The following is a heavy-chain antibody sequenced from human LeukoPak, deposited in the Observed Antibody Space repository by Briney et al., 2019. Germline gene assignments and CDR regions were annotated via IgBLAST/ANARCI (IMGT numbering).Heavy chain of an antibody. D-gene: IGHD1-14*01. CDR2: ISNSGDRI. V-gene: IGHV3-48*01. CDR1: GFMSTLYS. Sequence: HAGGSLRLSCTTSGFMSTLYSMSWVRQSPGKGLELISYISNSGDRIYYADSVKGRFTISRDNVKNSLYLQMNSLRAEDTAVYYCARNFNHFDYWGQGTLVTVSS. J-gene: IGHJ4*02. CDR3: ARNFNHFDY.